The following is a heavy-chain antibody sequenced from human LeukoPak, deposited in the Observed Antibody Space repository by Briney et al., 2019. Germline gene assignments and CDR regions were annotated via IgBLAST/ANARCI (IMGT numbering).Heavy chain of an antibody. D-gene: IGHD3-10*01. V-gene: IGHV1-69*01. J-gene: IGHJ4*02. CDR3: ARINYYGSGSYYRGYFDY. CDR1: GGTFSKYT. Sequence: SVKVSCKASGGTFSKYTISWVRQAPGQGLEWMGGIIPIFGTANYAQKFQGRVTITADESTSTAYMELSSLRSEDTAVYYCARINYYGSGSYYRGYFDYWGQGTLVTVSS. CDR2: IIPIFGTA.